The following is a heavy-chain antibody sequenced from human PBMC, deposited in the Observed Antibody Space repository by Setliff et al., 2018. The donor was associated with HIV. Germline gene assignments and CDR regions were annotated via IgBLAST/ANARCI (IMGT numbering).Heavy chain of an antibody. J-gene: IGHJ5*02. Sequence: GGSLRLSCATSTFTFDSFSMTWVRQAPGKGLEWVANINQDGSEKNYLDSVKGRFAISKDFAKRSVYLQMDNLRAEDTATYYCARGLRLGTFDLWGQGTLVTVSS. D-gene: IGHD6-19*01. CDR2: INQDGSEK. CDR3: ARGLRLGTFDL. CDR1: TFTFDSFS. V-gene: IGHV3-7*03.